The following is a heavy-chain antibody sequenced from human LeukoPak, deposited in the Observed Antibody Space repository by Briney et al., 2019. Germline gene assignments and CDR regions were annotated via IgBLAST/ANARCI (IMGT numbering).Heavy chain of an antibody. Sequence: SETLSLTCTVSGGSISSGGYYWSWIRQHPGKGLEWIGYIYYSGSTYYNPSLKSRVTISVDTSKNQFSLKLSSVTAADTAVYYCARTVILKTGYPKFFDYWGQGTLVTVSS. J-gene: IGHJ4*02. D-gene: IGHD3-9*01. CDR3: ARTVILKTGYPKFFDY. CDR1: GGSISSGGYY. V-gene: IGHV4-31*03. CDR2: IYYSGST.